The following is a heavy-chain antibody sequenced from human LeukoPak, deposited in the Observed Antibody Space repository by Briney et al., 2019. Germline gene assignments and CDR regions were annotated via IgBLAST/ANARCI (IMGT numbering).Heavy chain of an antibody. CDR3: ARQSSWAYNWFDP. V-gene: IGHV4-39*01. CDR1: GGSISSSSYY. D-gene: IGHD6-13*01. J-gene: IGHJ5*02. CDR2: IYYSGST. Sequence: DPSETLSLTCTVSGGSISSSSYYWGWIRQPPGKGLEWIGSIYYSGSTYYNPSLKSRVTISVDTSKNQFSLKLSSVTAADTAVYYCARQSSWAYNWFDPWGQGTLVTVSS.